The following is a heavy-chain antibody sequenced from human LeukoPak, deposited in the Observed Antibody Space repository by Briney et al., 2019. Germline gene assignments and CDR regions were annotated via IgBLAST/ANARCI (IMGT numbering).Heavy chain of an antibody. CDR1: GFTFSSYS. D-gene: IGHD1-26*01. CDR3: ARDPSGTYYPRVSGALDI. CDR2: ISSISSYI. J-gene: IGHJ3*02. Sequence: GGSLRLSCAASGFTFSSYSMNWVRQAPGKGLEWVSSISSISSYIYYADSVKGRFTVSRDNAKNSLYLQMDSLRAEDTAVYYCARDPSGTYYPRVSGALDIWGQGTMVTVSP. V-gene: IGHV3-21*01.